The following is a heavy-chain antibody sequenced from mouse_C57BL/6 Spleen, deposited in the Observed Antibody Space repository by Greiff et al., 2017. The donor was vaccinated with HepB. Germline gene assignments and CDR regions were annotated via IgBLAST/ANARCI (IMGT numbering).Heavy chain of an antibody. J-gene: IGHJ4*01. CDR1: GYSFTGYY. D-gene: IGHD1-1*01. CDR3: ARSRSTTVVAMDY. Sequence: VQLQQSGPELVKPGASVKISCKASGYSFTGYYMNWVKQSPEKSLEWIGEINPRTGGTTYNQKFKAKATLTVDKSSSTAYMQLKSLTSEDSAVYYCARSRSTTVVAMDYWGQGTSVTVTS. CDR2: INPRTGGT. V-gene: IGHV1-42*01.